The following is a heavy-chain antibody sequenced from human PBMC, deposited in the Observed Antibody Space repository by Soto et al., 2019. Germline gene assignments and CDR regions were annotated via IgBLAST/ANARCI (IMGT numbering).Heavy chain of an antibody. CDR1: GVNFLGYA. CDR3: ARSRSAMADGMNV. CDR2: IRIGPGIT. J-gene: IGHJ6*02. D-gene: IGHD5-18*01. Sequence: GGSLRLSCEVPGVNFLGYAMSWVRQAPGKGLEWVSGIRIGPGITYYADSVKGRFTISSDSSRKTVYLQMNNLKAEDTALYFCARSRSAMADGMNVWGQGTTVTVSS. V-gene: IGHV3-23*01.